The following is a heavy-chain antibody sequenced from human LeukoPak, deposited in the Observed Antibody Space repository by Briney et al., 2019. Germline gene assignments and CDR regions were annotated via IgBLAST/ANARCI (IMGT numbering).Heavy chain of an antibody. CDR3: ARSGYCSGGSCRNWFDP. CDR1: GGTFSSYA. Sequence: SVKVSCKASGGTFSSYAISWVRQAPGQGLEWMGGIIPIFGPANYAQKFQGRVTITADESTSTAYMELSSLRSEDTAVYYCARSGYCSGGSCRNWFDPCGQRTLVTVSS. D-gene: IGHD2-15*01. V-gene: IGHV1-69*01. J-gene: IGHJ5*02. CDR2: IIPIFGPA.